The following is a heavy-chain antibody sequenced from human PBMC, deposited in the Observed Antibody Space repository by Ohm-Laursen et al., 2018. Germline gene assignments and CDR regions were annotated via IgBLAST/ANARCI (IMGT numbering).Heavy chain of an antibody. V-gene: IGHV4-34*01. D-gene: IGHD4-23*01. CDR1: GGSFSGYY. CDR3: ARGGRRNGGKFPGGD. J-gene: IGHJ4*02. Sequence: SETLSLTWAVYGGSFSGYYWSWIRQPPGKGLEWIGEVNHSGSTNYNPSLKSRVTISVDTSKNQFSLKLSSVTAADTAVYYCARGGRRNGGKFPGGDWGQGTLVTVSS. CDR2: VNHSGST.